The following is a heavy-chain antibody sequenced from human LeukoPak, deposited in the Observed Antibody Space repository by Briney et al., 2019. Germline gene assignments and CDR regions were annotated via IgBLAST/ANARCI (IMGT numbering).Heavy chain of an antibody. CDR2: INHSGST. Sequence: SETLSLTCTVSGGSISSGDYYWSWIRQPPGKGLEWIGEINHSGSTNYNPSLKSRVTISVDTSKNQFSLKLSSVTAADTAVYYCARGRRFTVVGTRGANWFDPWGQGTLVTVSS. CDR1: GGSISSGDYY. CDR3: ARGRRFTVVGTRGANWFDP. V-gene: IGHV4-39*07. J-gene: IGHJ5*02. D-gene: IGHD2-21*02.